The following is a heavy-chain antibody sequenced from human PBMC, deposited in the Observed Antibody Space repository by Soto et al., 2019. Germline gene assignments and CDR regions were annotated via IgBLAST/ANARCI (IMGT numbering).Heavy chain of an antibody. J-gene: IGHJ6*03. D-gene: IGHD2-15*01. CDR3: ARILGYCSGGSCYSDYYYYMDV. Sequence: ASVKVSCKASGYTFTSYGISWVRQAPGQGLEWVGWISAYNGNTNYAQKLQGRVTMTTDTSTSTAYMELRSLRSDDTAVYYCARILGYCSGGSCYSDYYYYMDVWGKGTTVTVSS. CDR2: ISAYNGNT. V-gene: IGHV1-18*01. CDR1: GYTFTSYG.